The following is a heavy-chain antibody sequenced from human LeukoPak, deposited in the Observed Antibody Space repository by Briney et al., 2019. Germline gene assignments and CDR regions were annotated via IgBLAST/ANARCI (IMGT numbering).Heavy chain of an antibody. D-gene: IGHD1-26*01. CDR2: ISGTADTT. CDR1: GFYSNDYARYA. CDR3: AKGWDNFYFYYYMDV. V-gene: IGHV3-23*01. J-gene: IGHJ6*03. Sequence: GGSLRLSCAGSGFYSNDYARYAMSWVRQAPGKGLEWVSAISGTADTTKYADSVKGRFTISRDNSKNTLYLQTNSLRAEDTAVYYCAKGWDNFYFYYYMDVWGKGTMVTVSS.